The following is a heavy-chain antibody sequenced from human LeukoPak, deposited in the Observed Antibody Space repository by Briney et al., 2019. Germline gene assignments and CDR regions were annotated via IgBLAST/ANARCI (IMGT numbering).Heavy chain of an antibody. CDR2: IYSSGST. CDR1: GASINNYY. Sequence: NSSETLSLTCTVSGASINNYYWSWVRQSPGKGLEWIGYIYSSGSTNYNPSLKSRVTISLDTSKTQFSLKLNSVIAADTAIYFCARGPTDGCNYGFDYWGQGTLVTVSS. V-gene: IGHV4-59*01. CDR3: ARGPTDGCNYGFDY. J-gene: IGHJ4*02. D-gene: IGHD5-24*01.